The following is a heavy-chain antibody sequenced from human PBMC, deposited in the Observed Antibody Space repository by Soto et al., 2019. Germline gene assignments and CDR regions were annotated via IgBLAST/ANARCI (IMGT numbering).Heavy chain of an antibody. Sequence: GSLRLSCAASGFTFSSYAMSWVRQAPGKGLEWVSSVSAGGDMTYYSDSVKGRFTISRDNSNNALFLQMNSLRIEDTALYYCARGDRGGSGSPASYYYSGLDVWGQGTTVTVSS. J-gene: IGHJ6*02. V-gene: IGHV3-23*01. D-gene: IGHD3-10*01. CDR3: ARGDRGGSGSPASYYYSGLDV. CDR1: GFTFSSYA. CDR2: VSAGGDMT.